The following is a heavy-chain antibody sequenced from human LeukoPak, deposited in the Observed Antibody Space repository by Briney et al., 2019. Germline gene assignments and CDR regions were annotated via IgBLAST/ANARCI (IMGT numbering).Heavy chain of an antibody. D-gene: IGHD2-2*01. V-gene: IGHV3-23*01. Sequence: GGSLRLSCAASGFTFSSYGMSWVRQAPGKGLEWVSAISGSGGSTYYADSVKGRFTISRDNSKNTLYMQMNSLRAEDTAVYYCAKAVVIVPTATPFDYWGQGTLVTVSS. CDR2: ISGSGGST. J-gene: IGHJ4*02. CDR3: AKAVVIVPTATPFDY. CDR1: GFTFSSYG.